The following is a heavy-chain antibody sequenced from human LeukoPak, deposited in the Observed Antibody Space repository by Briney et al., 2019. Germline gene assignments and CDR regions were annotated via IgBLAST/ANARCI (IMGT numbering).Heavy chain of an antibody. Sequence: GSLRLSCAASGFTFSSYSMNWVRQPPGKGLEWIGEINHSGSTNYNPSLKSRVTISVDTSKNQFSLKLSSVTAADTAVYYCARAGIVARRGGVFDYWGQGTLVTVPS. CDR1: GFTFSSYS. J-gene: IGHJ4*02. CDR2: INHSGST. D-gene: IGHD6-6*01. V-gene: IGHV4-34*01. CDR3: ARAGIVARRGGVFDY.